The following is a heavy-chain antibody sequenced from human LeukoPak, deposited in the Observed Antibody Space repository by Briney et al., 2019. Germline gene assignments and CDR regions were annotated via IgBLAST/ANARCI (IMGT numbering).Heavy chain of an antibody. CDR3: ARDLLGTAMADN. Sequence: ASVKVSCKASGYTFTSYYMHWVRQAPGQGLEWMGIINPSGGSTSYAQKFQGRVTMTRDTSTSTVYMELSSLRSGDTAVYYCARDLLGTAMADNWGQGTLVTVSS. D-gene: IGHD5-18*01. V-gene: IGHV1-46*01. CDR2: INPSGGST. CDR1: GYTFTSYY. J-gene: IGHJ4*02.